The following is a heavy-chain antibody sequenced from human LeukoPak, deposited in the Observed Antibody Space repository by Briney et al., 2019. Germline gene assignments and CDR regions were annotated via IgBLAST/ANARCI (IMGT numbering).Heavy chain of an antibody. CDR1: GFTLSSYA. CDR3: TTAGYSVPRNDY. CDR2: ISDSGGST. Sequence: GGSLRLSCAASGFTLSSYAMSWVRQAPGKGLEWVSGISDSGGSTVYADSIKGRFTISRDNSKNMLYLQMNSLKTEDTAVYYCTTAGYSVPRNDYWGQGTLVTVSS. V-gene: IGHV3-23*01. D-gene: IGHD6-13*01. J-gene: IGHJ4*02.